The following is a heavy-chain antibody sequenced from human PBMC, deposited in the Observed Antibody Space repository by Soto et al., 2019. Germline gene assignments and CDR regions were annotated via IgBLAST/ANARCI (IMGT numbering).Heavy chain of an antibody. CDR1: GFTFDDYA. D-gene: IGHD6-19*01. CDR2: ISWNSGSI. CDR3: ARRSSGWYFDY. Sequence: GGSLRLSCAVSGFTFDDYAMHWVRQAPGKGLEWVSTISWNSGSIGYVDSVKGRFTISRDNAKNSLYLQMNSLRAEDTAVYYCARRSSGWYFDYWGQGTLVTVSS. V-gene: IGHV3-9*01. J-gene: IGHJ4*02.